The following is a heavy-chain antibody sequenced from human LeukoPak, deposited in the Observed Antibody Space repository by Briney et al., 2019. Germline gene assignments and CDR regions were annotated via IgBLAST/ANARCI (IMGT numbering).Heavy chain of an antibody. Sequence: PGGSLRLSCAASGFTFSNAWMSWVRQAPGKGLEWVGRIKSKTDGGTTDYAAPVKGRFTISRDDSKNTLYLQMNSLKTEDTAVYYCSTDLETTVTTMYYYYYMDVWGKGTTVTISS. CDR3: STDLETTVTTMYYYYYMDV. V-gene: IGHV3-15*01. D-gene: IGHD4-17*01. CDR2: IKSKTDGGTT. CDR1: GFTFSNAW. J-gene: IGHJ6*03.